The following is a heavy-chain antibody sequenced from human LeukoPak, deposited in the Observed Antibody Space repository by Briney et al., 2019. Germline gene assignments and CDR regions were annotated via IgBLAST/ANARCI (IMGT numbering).Heavy chain of an antibody. D-gene: IGHD6-25*01. Sequence: SETLSLTCNVSGYSISSGSYWGWIRQPPGKGLEWIGYIYYSGSTNYNPSLKSRVTISVDTSKNQFSLKLSSVTAADTAVYYCARDPGGGYSSGFDYWGQGTLVTVSS. J-gene: IGHJ4*02. CDR3: ARDPGGGYSSGFDY. V-gene: IGHV4-61*01. CDR2: IYYSGST. CDR1: GYSISSGSY.